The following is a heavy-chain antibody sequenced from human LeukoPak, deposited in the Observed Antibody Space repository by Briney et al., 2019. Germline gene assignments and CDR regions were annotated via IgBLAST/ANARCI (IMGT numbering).Heavy chain of an antibody. D-gene: IGHD2-15*01. CDR3: ARTRYCSGGSCLDY. V-gene: IGHV1-18*01. CDR1: GYTFTSYG. CDR2: ISAYNGNT. J-gene: IGHJ4*02. Sequence: ASVKVSCKASGYTFTSYGISWVRQAPGQGLEWMGWISAYNGNTNYAQKLQGRVTMTTDTSTSTAYMELRSLRSDDTAAYYCARTRYCSGGSCLDYWGQGTLVTVSS.